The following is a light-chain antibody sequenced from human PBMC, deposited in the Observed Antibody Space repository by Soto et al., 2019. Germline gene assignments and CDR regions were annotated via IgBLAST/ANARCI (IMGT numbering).Light chain of an antibody. J-gene: IGKJ1*01. Sequence: EVVLTQSPGTLALSAGERATVAXRASWSVINTYLAWYQYKPGXAPRXXXACXSSSANGSPDSLSGSGSGTDFTRTISSLQSEDCEAYYWQQYNKGKWTFGQGTKVDIK. V-gene: IGKV3-20*01. CDR3: QQYNKGKWT. CDR2: CXS. CDR1: WSVINTY.